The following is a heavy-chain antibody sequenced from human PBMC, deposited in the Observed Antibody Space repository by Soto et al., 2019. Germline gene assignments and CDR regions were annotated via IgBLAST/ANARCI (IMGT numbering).Heavy chain of an antibody. CDR3: ARTPDCTNGVCSAGFDY. Sequence: QVQLVESGGGLVKPGGSLRLSCAASGFTFSAYYMSWIRQAPGKGLEWVSYISSSSSYTNYADSVKGRFTISRDNAKNSLYLQMNSLRAEDTAVYYCARTPDCTNGVCSAGFDYWGQGTLVTVSS. J-gene: IGHJ4*02. CDR1: GFTFSAYY. CDR2: ISSSSSYT. V-gene: IGHV3-11*06. D-gene: IGHD2-8*01.